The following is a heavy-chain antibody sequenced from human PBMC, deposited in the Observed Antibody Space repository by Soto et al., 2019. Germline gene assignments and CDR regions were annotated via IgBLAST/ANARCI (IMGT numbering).Heavy chain of an antibody. CDR3: VGGVTSTTPGAF. D-gene: IGHD1-20*01. Sequence: QVQLVQSGAEVKKPGSSVKVSCKPSGGTFSAYAISWVRQAPGQGLEWMGGIIPTYGTQKYGQKFQGRVRVTADEFRTTAYMELSSLRSEDTAVYYCVGGVTSTTPGAFWGQGTHVTVPS. J-gene: IGHJ4*02. V-gene: IGHV1-69*01. CDR1: GGTFSAYA. CDR2: IIPTYGTQ.